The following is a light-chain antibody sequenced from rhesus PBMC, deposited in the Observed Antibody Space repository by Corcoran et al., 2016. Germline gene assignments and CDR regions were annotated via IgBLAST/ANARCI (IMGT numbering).Light chain of an antibody. CDR2: RAS. V-gene: IGKV1-69*01. Sequence: DIQMTQSPSSLSASVGDRVTITCRASQGISNWLAWYQQKPGKDPKLLFYRASNLETGVPLRFSGSGTGTDFTLTISSLQPEDSATYYCQQHDNAPLTFGGGTKVEIK. CDR1: QGISNW. J-gene: IGKJ4*01. CDR3: QQHDNAPLT.